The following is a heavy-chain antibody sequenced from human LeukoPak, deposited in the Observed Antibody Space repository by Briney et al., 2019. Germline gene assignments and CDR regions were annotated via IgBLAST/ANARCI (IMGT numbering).Heavy chain of an antibody. CDR2: VSSDGTT. J-gene: IGHJ4*02. D-gene: IGHD2-15*01. CDR3: ARLDCVLEGCYNH. CDR1: GVSVTTSF. Sequence: SETLSLTCSVSGVSVTTSFWNWIRQSPGKGLEWIGYVSSDGTTNYTPALRTRLIMSVDAAKNDLSLILWSVTAPDTAIYYCARLDCVLEGCYNHWGRGTLVTVSS. V-gene: IGHV4-59*08.